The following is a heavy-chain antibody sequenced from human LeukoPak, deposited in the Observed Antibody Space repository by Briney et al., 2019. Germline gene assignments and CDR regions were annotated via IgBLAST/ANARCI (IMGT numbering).Heavy chain of an antibody. CDR2: ISAGNGNT. CDR1: GYTFTSYA. CDR3: ARDSGSGNNDY. D-gene: IGHD1-26*01. J-gene: IGHJ4*02. V-gene: IGHV1-3*01. Sequence: ASACVSCTASGYTFTSYAIHWVRQAAGHRLEWMGWISAGNGNTKYSQNFQGRVTFISNTSATTAFMELSSLRSQEAAVYYCARDSGSGNNDYWGQGTLVTVSS.